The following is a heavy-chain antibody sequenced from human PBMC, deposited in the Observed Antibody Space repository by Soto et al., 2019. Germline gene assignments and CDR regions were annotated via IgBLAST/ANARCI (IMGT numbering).Heavy chain of an antibody. D-gene: IGHD6-13*01. CDR1: GFSLSTSGVG. CDR3: ASGAGYSIH. J-gene: IGHJ4*02. CDR2: IYWDDDK. Sequence: QITLKESGPTLVKPTQTLTLTCTFSGFSLSTSGVGVGWIRQPPGKALEWLALIYWDDDKRYSPSLKSRLTITKDTAKNQVVLTMTNIDPVDTATYYWASGAGYSIHWGQGTLVTVSS. V-gene: IGHV2-5*02.